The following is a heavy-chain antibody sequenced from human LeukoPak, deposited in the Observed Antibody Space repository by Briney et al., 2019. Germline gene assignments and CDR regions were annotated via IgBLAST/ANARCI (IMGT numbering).Heavy chain of an antibody. V-gene: IGHV4-30-4*01. CDR2: IYYSGST. Sequence: PSQTLSLTCTVSGGSISSGDYYWSWIRQPPGTGLEWIGYIYYSGSTYYNPSLKSRVTISVDTSKNQFSLKLSSVTAADTAVYYCATGPIDTVMADYYYYGMDVWGKGTTVTVSS. D-gene: IGHD5-18*01. CDR3: ATGPIDTVMADYYYYGMDV. CDR1: GGSISSGDYY. J-gene: IGHJ6*04.